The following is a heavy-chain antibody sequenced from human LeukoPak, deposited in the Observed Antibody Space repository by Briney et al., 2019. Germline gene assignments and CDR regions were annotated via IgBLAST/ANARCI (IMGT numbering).Heavy chain of an antibody. Sequence: PGGSLRLTWAACGFTVRSNYMSWVRQAPGKGLEWVSLIYTGGNTNYADSVKGRFTLSRDNSKNTVYLQMNSLRVEDTAMYYCASISDLLFYFDSWGQGTLVTVSS. CDR2: IYTGGNT. V-gene: IGHV3-66*01. CDR1: GFTVRSNY. J-gene: IGHJ4*02. CDR3: ASISDLLFYFDS.